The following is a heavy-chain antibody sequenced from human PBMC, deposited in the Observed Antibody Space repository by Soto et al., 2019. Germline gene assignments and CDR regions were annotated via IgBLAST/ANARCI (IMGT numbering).Heavy chain of an antibody. V-gene: IGHV1-69*01. CDR3: ASCSFILRRYYYGMDV. Sequence: QVQLVQSGAEVKKPGSSVKVSCKASGGTFSSYAISWVRQAPGQGLEWMGGIIPIFGTANYAQKFQGRVTITADESTSTADMELSSLRSEDTAVYYCASCSFILRRYYYGMDVCGQGTTVTVSS. CDR2: IIPIFGTA. D-gene: IGHD1-26*01. CDR1: GGTFSSYA. J-gene: IGHJ6*02.